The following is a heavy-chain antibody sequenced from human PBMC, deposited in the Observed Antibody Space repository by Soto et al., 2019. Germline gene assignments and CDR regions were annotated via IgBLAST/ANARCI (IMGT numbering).Heavy chain of an antibody. CDR2: ISYDGSNK. J-gene: IGHJ4*01. CDR1: GFTFSSYG. CDR3: EKETYSGRFDY. V-gene: IGHV3-30*18. D-gene: IGHD2-15*01. Sequence: QVQLVESGGGVVQPGSSLSLSCAASGFTFSSYGMHWVRQAPGKGLEWVAVISYDGSNKYYADSVKGRFTISRDNSKNTLYQQMNSLRAENTAVYSWEKETYSGRFDYRGQGTLVIV.